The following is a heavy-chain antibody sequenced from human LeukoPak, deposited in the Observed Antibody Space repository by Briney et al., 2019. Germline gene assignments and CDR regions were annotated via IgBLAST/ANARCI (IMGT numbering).Heavy chain of an antibody. Sequence: GGSLRLSCAASGFTFDDYAMHWVRQAPGKGVEWVSGISWNSGSIGYADSVKGRFTISRDNAKNSLYLQMNSLRAEDMALYYCAKGGTYYDFWSAFDYWGQGTLVTVSS. D-gene: IGHD3-3*01. CDR1: GFTFDDYA. V-gene: IGHV3-9*03. J-gene: IGHJ4*02. CDR3: AKGGTYYDFWSAFDY. CDR2: ISWNSGSI.